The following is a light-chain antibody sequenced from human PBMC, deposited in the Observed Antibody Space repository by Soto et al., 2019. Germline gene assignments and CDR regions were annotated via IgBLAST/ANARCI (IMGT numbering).Light chain of an antibody. CDR1: QAIXSN. J-gene: IGKJ1*01. Sequence: ILMTQSPDTLSVSLGESATLSCRDSQAIXSNIRWFQEKPGEAPRVLTFGASTRATGSPARLSGSGSGTQFTLTISSMQSEDFAVYYFQQYKNWPQTFGQGTKVDIK. V-gene: IGKV3-15*01. CDR3: QQYKNWPQT. CDR2: GAS.